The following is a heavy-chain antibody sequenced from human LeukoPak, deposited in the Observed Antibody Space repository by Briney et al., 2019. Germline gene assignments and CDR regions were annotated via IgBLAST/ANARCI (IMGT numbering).Heavy chain of an antibody. CDR1: GGSISSGGYS. CDR2: IYYSGST. J-gene: IGHJ3*02. Sequence: SQTLSLTCAVSGGSISSGGYSWSWIRQPPGKGLEWIGYIYYSGSTSYNPSLKSRVTISVDTSKNHFSLKLSSVTAADTAVYYCARYSGSYPHDAFDIWGQGTMVTVSS. CDR3: ARYSGSYPHDAFDI. V-gene: IGHV4-30-4*07. D-gene: IGHD1-26*01.